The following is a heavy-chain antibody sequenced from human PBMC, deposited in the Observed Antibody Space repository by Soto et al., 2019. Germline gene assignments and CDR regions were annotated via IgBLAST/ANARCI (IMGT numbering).Heavy chain of an antibody. Sequence: SETLSLTCTVSDGSISSYYWSWIRQPPGKGLEWIGYIYYSGSTNYNPSLKSRVTISVDTSKNQFSLKLSSVTAADTAVYYCARGIAAIFRYYYYYYMDVWGKGTTVTVSS. J-gene: IGHJ6*03. CDR1: DGSISSYY. CDR3: ARGIAAIFRYYYYYYMDV. V-gene: IGHV4-59*01. D-gene: IGHD6-6*01. CDR2: IYYSGST.